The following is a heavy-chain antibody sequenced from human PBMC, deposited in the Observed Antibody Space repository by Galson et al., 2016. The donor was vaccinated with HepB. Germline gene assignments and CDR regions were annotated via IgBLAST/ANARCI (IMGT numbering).Heavy chain of an antibody. J-gene: IGHJ5*02. V-gene: IGHV4-59*01. CDR2: IYYSGST. Sequence: ETLSLTCTVSGGSISSYYWSWIRQPPGKGLEWIGYIYYSGSTDYNPSLKSRVTISVDTSKTQFSLRLSSVTAADTAVYYCATEVVGYVATWGQGTLVTVSS. CDR1: GGSISSYY. CDR3: ATEVVGYVAT. D-gene: IGHD2-15*01.